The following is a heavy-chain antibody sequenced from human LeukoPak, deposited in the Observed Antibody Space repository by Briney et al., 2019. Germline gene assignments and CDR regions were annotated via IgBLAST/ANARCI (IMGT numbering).Heavy chain of an antibody. CDR1: GYTFIAYY. CDR2: INPNSGGT. V-gene: IGHV1-2*02. CDR3: ARDSCSSTSCLSIDDY. J-gene: IGHJ4*02. D-gene: IGHD2-2*01. Sequence: ASVKVSCKASGYTFIAYYMHWVRQAPAQGLAWMGWINPNSGGTNYAQKFQGRVTMTRDTSISTVYMALSRLRSDDTAVYYCARDSCSSTSCLSIDDYWGQGTLVTVSS.